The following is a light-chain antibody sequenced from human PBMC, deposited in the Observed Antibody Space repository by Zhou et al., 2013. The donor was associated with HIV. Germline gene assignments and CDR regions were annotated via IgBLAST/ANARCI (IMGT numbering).Light chain of an antibody. CDR3: QQSYRRT. CDR1: QNINIW. CDR2: KAS. Sequence: DIQMTQSPSTLSASVGDRVTITCRASQNINIWLAWYQQKPGKAPKFLIYKASTLESGVSSRFSGSGSGTDFTLTISSLQPEDSATYYCQQSYRRTFGQGTKVEIK. J-gene: IGKJ1*01. V-gene: IGKV1-5*03.